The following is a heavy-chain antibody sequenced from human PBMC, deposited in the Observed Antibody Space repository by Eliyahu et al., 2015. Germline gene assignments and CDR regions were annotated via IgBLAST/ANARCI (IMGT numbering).Heavy chain of an antibody. Sequence: QVQLVESGGGXVQPGRSLRLPCAASGFSFNGXXXPXVRQXPGEGLEWVAVISYDGGNENYADSVKGRFTISRDNSKNTHYLQMNSLRTEDTAVYYCARDRRVHGSSSRTNYYYYYGMDVWGQGTTVTVSS. J-gene: IGHJ6*02. CDR3: ARDRRVHGSSSRTNYYYYYGMDV. CDR1: GFSFNGXX. V-gene: IGHV3-30*03. D-gene: IGHD6-6*01. CDR2: ISYDGGNE.